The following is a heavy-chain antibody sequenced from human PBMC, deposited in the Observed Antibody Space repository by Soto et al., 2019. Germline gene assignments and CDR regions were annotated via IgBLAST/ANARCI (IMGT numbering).Heavy chain of an antibody. CDR3: ARGKDRQRLGGNYYYAMDI. D-gene: IGHD5-12*01. Sequence: QVQLVQSGAEVKKPGSSVKVSCKASGGTFNTFAISWVRQAPGQGFEWLGGIIPIFRTPDYAQKFQGRVTRTADESASTADIELSSLRSEDTAVYYCARGKDRQRLGGNYYYAMDIWGQGTTVTVSS. CDR2: IIPIFRTP. J-gene: IGHJ6*02. CDR1: GGTFNTFA. V-gene: IGHV1-69*12.